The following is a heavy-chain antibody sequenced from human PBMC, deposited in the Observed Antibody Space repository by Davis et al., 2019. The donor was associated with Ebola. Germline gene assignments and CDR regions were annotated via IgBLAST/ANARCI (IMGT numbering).Heavy chain of an antibody. CDR3: ARVYASGVVIRRVGRYYGMDV. CDR1: GYTFTSYA. D-gene: IGHD3-3*01. V-gene: IGHV1-3*01. J-gene: IGHJ6*02. Sequence: AASVKVSCKASGYTFTSYAMHWVRQAPGQRLEWMGWINAGNGNTKYSQKLQGRVTMTTDTSTSTAYMELRSLRSDDTAVYYCARVYASGVVIRRVGRYYGMDVWGQGTTVTVSS. CDR2: INAGNGNT.